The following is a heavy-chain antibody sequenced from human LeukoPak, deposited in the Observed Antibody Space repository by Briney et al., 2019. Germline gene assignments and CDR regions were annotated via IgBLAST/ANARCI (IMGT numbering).Heavy chain of an antibody. D-gene: IGHD4-17*01. Sequence: SETLSLTCAVYGGSFSGYYWSWIRQPPGKGLEWIGEINHSGSTYYNPSLKSRVTISVDTSKNQFSLKLSSVTAADTAVYYCARHGDRDYWGQGTLVTVSS. J-gene: IGHJ4*02. CDR3: ARHGDRDY. V-gene: IGHV4-34*01. CDR1: GGSFSGYY. CDR2: INHSGST.